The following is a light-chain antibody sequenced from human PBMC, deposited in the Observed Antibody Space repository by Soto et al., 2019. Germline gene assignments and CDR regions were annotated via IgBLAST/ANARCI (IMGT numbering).Light chain of an antibody. CDR2: KAS. Sequence: DIQMTQSPSTLSASVGDRVTITCRASQSISSWLAWYQQKPGKAPNLLIYKASSLESGVPSRFSGSGSGTEFTLTISSLQTYDFATYYCQQYNSYPLTFGGGTKVEIK. CDR1: QSISSW. CDR3: QQYNSYPLT. J-gene: IGKJ4*01. V-gene: IGKV1-5*03.